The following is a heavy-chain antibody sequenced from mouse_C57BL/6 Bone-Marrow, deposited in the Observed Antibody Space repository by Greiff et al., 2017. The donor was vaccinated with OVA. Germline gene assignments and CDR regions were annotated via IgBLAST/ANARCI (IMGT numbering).Heavy chain of an antibody. CDR2: ILPGSGST. V-gene: IGHV1-9*01. CDR1: GYTFTGSW. Sequence: VQLQQSGAELMKPGASVKLSCKATGYTFTGSWIEWVKQRPGHGLEWIGEILPGSGSTNYNEKFKGKATFTADPSSNTAYMQLCSLTTDDSAIYYCARGDEYDAMDYWGQGTSVTVSS. J-gene: IGHJ4*01. CDR3: ARGDEYDAMDY.